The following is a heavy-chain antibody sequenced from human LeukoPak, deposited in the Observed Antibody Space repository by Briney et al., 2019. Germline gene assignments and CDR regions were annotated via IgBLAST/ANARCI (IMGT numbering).Heavy chain of an antibody. CDR3: ESYPDLANFWTRYPHY. CDR2: INSDGTTT. D-gene: IGHD3/OR15-3a*01. V-gene: IGHV3-74*01. Sequence: GGSLRLSCEASGFSFSNSWMHWVRQAPGKGLVWVSRINSDGTTTYYADSVKGRVTISRDNAKNTLFLQMNSLRPEDTALYYCESYPDLANFWTRYPHYWGQGTLVTVSS. J-gene: IGHJ4*02. CDR1: GFSFSNSW.